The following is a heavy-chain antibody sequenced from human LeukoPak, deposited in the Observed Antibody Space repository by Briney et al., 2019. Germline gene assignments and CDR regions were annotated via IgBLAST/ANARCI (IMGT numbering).Heavy chain of an antibody. V-gene: IGHV1-2*02. D-gene: IGHD1-26*01. J-gene: IGHJ4*02. Sequence: ASVKVSCKASGYTFTGYYMHWVRQAPGQGLEWMGWINPNSGGTNYAQKFQGRITMTRDTSISTAYMELSRLRSDDTAVYYCARDLSSVVGATTEDYWGQGTLVTVSS. CDR3: ARDLSSVVGATTEDY. CDR1: GYTFTGYY. CDR2: INPNSGGT.